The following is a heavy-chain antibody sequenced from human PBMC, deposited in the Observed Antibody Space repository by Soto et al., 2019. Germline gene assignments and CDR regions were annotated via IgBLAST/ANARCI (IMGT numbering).Heavy chain of an antibody. CDR1: GGTFSSYA. V-gene: IGHV1-69*06. J-gene: IGHJ6*02. Sequence: SVKVSCKASGGTFSSYAISWVRQAPGQGLEWMGGIIPIFGTANYAQKFQGRVTITADKSTSTAYMELSSLRSEDTAVYYCARDNPRIEYYNYGMDVWGQGTTVTVSS. CDR3: ARDNPRIEYYNYGMDV. CDR2: IIPIFGTA.